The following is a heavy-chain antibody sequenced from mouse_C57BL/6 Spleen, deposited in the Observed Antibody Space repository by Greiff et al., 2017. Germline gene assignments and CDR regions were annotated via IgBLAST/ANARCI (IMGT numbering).Heavy chain of an antibody. CDR2: ISDGGSYT. V-gene: IGHV5-4*03. J-gene: IGHJ1*03. Sequence: EVMLVESGGGLVKPGGSLKLSCAASGFTFSSYAMSWVRQTPEKRLEWVATISDGGSYTYYPDNVKGRFTISRDNAKNNLYLQMSHLKSEDTAMYYCARGWERDWYFDVWGTGTTVTVSS. D-gene: IGHD4-1*01. CDR1: GFTFSSYA. CDR3: ARGWERDWYFDV.